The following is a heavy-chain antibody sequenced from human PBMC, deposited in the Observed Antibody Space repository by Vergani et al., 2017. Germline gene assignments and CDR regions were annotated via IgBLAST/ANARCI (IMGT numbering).Heavy chain of an antibody. CDR1: GGSISSYY. CDR2: IYYSGST. D-gene: IGHD2-2*01. Sequence: QVQLQESGPGLVKPSETLSLTCTVSGGSISSYYWSWIRQPPGKGLEWIGYIYYSGSTYYNPSLKSRVTISVDTSKNQFSLKLSSVTAADTAVYYCARVSYSVVPAAYFDYWGQGTLVTVSP. J-gene: IGHJ4*02. V-gene: IGHV4-59*08. CDR3: ARVSYSVVPAAYFDY.